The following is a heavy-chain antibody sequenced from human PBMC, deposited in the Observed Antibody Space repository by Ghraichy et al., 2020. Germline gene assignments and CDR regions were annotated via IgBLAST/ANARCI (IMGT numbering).Heavy chain of an antibody. CDR1: GFTFSSYG. CDR3: ARDGTLLYSSFAFDY. CDR2: IWYDGSNK. Sequence: LSLTCAASGFTFSSYGMHWVRQAPGKGLEWVAVIWYDGSNKYYADSVKGRFTISRDNSKNTLYLQMNSLRAEDTAVYYCARDGTLLYSSFAFDYWGQGTLVTVSS. D-gene: IGHD6-6*01. J-gene: IGHJ4*02. V-gene: IGHV3-33*01.